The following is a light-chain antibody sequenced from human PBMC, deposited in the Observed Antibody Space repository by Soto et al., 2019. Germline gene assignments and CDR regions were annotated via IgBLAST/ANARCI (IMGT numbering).Light chain of an antibody. CDR1: QGISNY. Sequence: DIQMTQSPPSLSASIGDRVTITCRASQGISNYLAWYQQKPGKVPELLIYAASTLQSGVPSRFSGSGFGTDFTLTITSLQPEDVATYYCQSYSGVIFTFGPGTKVDIK. CDR2: AAS. J-gene: IGKJ3*01. CDR3: QSYSGVIFT. V-gene: IGKV1-27*01.